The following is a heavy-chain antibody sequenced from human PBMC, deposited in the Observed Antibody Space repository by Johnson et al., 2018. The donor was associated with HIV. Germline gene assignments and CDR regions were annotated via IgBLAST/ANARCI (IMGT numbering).Heavy chain of an antibody. V-gene: IGHV3-30*04. CDR1: GFTFSSYA. Sequence: VQLVESGGGVVQPGRSLRLSCAASGFTFSSYAMHWVRQAPGKGLEWVAVISYDGSNKYYADSVRGRFTISRDNSKNTLYLQMNSLRAEDTAVYYCASAYYDSSDFYKNAFDIWGQGTMVTVSS. CDR3: ASAYYDSSDFYKNAFDI. J-gene: IGHJ3*02. D-gene: IGHD3-22*01. CDR2: ISYDGSNK.